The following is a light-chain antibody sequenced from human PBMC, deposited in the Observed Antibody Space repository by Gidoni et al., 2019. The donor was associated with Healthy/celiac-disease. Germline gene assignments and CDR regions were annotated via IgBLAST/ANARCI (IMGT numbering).Light chain of an antibody. CDR1: QSVSSN. Sequence: EIVMTQSPATLSESPGERATLSCRASQSVSSNLAWYQQKPGQAPRLLIYGASSGSGTEFTLTISSLQSEDFAVYYCQSNNWPPLTFGGGTKVEIK. V-gene: IGKV3-15*01. CDR2: GAS. J-gene: IGKJ4*01. CDR3: QSNNWPPLT.